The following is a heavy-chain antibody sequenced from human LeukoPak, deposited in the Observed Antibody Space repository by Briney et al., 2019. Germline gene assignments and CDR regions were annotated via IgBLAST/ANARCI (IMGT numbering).Heavy chain of an antibody. CDR3: ARRELLGYSYGLRTFNI. V-gene: IGHV3-66*04. Sequence: IYNYGTTNYGDSVKGRFTISRDNSKNTLYLQMNSLRAEDTAVYYCARRELLGYSYGLRTFNIWGQGTTVTVSS. D-gene: IGHD5-18*01. CDR2: IYNYGTT. J-gene: IGHJ3*02.